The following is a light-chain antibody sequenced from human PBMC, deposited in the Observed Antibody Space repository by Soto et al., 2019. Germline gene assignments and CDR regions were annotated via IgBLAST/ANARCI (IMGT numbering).Light chain of an antibody. Sequence: EIMMTQSPATLTVSPGERATLSCRASQSVRSNLAWYQQKPGQAPRLLIYSASTRATGIPARFSGSGSGTEFTITISSLQSEDFAVYYCQQYNNWWTFGQGTKVEIK. CDR2: SAS. J-gene: IGKJ1*01. CDR3: QQYNNWWT. V-gene: IGKV3-15*01. CDR1: QSVRSN.